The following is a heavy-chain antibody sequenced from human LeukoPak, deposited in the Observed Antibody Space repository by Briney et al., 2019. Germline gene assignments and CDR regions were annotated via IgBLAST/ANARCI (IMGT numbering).Heavy chain of an antibody. D-gene: IGHD3-10*01. Sequence: GGSLRLSCAASGFTFSSYAMSWVRQAPGKGLEWVSAISGSGGSTYYADSVKGRFTISRDNSKNTLYLQMNSLRAEDTAVYYCAKDQGTYGSGSYAYGMDVWGQGTTVTVSS. CDR2: ISGSGGST. CDR1: GFTFSSYA. V-gene: IGHV3-23*01. CDR3: AKDQGTYGSGSYAYGMDV. J-gene: IGHJ6*02.